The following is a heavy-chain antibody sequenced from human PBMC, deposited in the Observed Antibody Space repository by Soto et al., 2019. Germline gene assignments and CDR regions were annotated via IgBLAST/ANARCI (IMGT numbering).Heavy chain of an antibody. V-gene: IGHV3-11*01. Sequence: QMQLVQSGGGLVKPGGSLTLSCKASGFTFSDYYMIWVRQTPGKGLEWLSYISDSGSTIYYADSVRARFTIFRENAANSVYRERGGLPGGDPAFYCWGGGGSGWPRGGWPGPWGQGSLVTVSS. D-gene: IGHD6-25*01. J-gene: IGHJ5*02. CDR2: ISDSGSTI. CDR1: GFTFSDYY. CDR3: GGGGSGWPRGGWPGP.